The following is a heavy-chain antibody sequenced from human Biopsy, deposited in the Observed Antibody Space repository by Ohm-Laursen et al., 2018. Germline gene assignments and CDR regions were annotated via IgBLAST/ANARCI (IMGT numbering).Heavy chain of an antibody. Sequence: SVKVSCKASGYTFTTYDINWVRQAPGQGLEWMGGIIPMFGTANYAQMFQGRVTISADESTSTSYMELSSLTTEDMAIYYCARGPHSGSHSCFDYWGRGTLVTVSS. CDR2: IIPMFGTA. V-gene: IGHV1-69*13. CDR3: ARGPHSGSHSCFDY. D-gene: IGHD1-26*01. CDR1: GYTFTTYD. J-gene: IGHJ4*02.